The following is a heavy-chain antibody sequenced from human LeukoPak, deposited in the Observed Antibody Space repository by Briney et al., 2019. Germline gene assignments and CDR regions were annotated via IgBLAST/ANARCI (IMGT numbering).Heavy chain of an antibody. V-gene: IGHV1-8*01. Sequence: ASVKVSCKASGYTFTSYDINWVRQATGQGLEWMGWMNPNSGNTGYAQKFQGRVTMTRNTSISTAYMELSSLRSEDTAVYYCARDGGYCSSTSCHDYYYYGMDVWGQGTTVTVSS. D-gene: IGHD2-2*01. CDR1: GYTFTSYD. CDR2: MNPNSGNT. CDR3: ARDGGYCSSTSCHDYYYYGMDV. J-gene: IGHJ6*02.